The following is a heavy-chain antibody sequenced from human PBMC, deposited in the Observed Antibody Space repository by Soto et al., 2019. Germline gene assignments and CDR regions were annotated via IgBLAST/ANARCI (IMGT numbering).Heavy chain of an antibody. CDR2: TFSGGNT. D-gene: IGHD2-21*01. Sequence: ELQLVETGGGLIQTGGSLRLSCAASGFSISSNYIAWVRQPPGKGLEWVSTTFSGGNTEYAASVKGRGSISSYNYKNTLYLQMDNLRVEATAVSSCSRKPPSAIQGWAFGMDVWGQGTTVSVSS. CDR1: GFSISSNY. V-gene: IGHV3-53*02. J-gene: IGHJ6*02. CDR3: SRKPPSAIQGWAFGMDV.